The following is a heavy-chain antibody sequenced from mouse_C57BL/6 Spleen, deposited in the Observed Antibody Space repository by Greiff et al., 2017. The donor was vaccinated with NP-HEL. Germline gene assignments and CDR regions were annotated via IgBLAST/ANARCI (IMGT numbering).Heavy chain of an antibody. D-gene: IGHD1-1*01. J-gene: IGHJ4*01. CDR2: ISDGGSYT. CDR3: ARPLSGSSLYYAMDY. Sequence: EVKLVESGGGLVKPGGSLKLSCAASGFTFSSYAMSWVRQTPEKRLEWVATISDGGSYTYYPDNVKGRFTISRDNAKNNLYLQMSHLKSEDTAMYYCARPLSGSSLYYAMDYWGQGTSVTVSS. V-gene: IGHV5-4*03. CDR1: GFTFSSYA.